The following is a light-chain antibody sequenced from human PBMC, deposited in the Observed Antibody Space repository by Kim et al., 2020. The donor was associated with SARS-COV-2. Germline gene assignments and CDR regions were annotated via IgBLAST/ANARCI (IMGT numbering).Light chain of an antibody. J-gene: IGLJ3*02. V-gene: IGLV4-69*01. CDR2: LNSDGSH. CDR3: QTWGTDMPGV. Sequence: QPVLTQSPSASASLGASVKLTCTLSSGHSSYAIAWHQQQPEKGPRYLMKLNSDGSHSKGDGITDRFSGSSSGAERYLTISSLQSEDEADYYCQTWGTDMPGVFGGGTQLTVL. CDR1: SGHSSYA.